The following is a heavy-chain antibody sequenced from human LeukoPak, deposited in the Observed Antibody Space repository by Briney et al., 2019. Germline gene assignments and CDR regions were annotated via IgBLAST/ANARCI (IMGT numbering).Heavy chain of an antibody. V-gene: IGHV3-30*04. CDR3: ARDRYAEPPFDAFDI. J-gene: IGHJ3*02. CDR1: GFTFSSYS. Sequence: GGSLRLSCTASGFTFSSYSMHWVRQAPGKGLEWVAVISFDGSSKYYTDSVKGRFTISRDNSKNTLYLPMNSLRAEDTAVYYCARDRYAEPPFDAFDIWGQGTKVTVSS. CDR2: ISFDGSSK. D-gene: IGHD1-14*01.